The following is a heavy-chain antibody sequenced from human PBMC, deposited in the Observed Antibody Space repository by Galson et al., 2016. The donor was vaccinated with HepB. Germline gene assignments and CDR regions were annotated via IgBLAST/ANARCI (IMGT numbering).Heavy chain of an antibody. CDR2: ISSSSDTV. D-gene: IGHD4-11*01. CDR1: GFTFNTYS. Sequence: SLRLSCAASGFTFNTYSMNWVRQTPGKGLEWFSYISSSSDTVKYADSVKGRFTISRDNSKTTLYLQIHSLRAEDTTIHFCEKVRSILSRVTAFDSWGQETLVTVSS. V-gene: IGHV3-48*01. CDR3: EKVRSILSRVTAFDS. J-gene: IGHJ4*02.